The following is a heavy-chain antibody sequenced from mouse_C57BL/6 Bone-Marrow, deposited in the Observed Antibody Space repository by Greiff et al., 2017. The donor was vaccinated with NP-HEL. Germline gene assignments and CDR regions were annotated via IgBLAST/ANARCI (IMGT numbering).Heavy chain of an antibody. Sequence: VQLQQSGAELARPGASVKLSCKASGYTFTSYGISWVKQRTGQGLEWIGEIYPRSGNTYYNEKFKGKATLTADKSSSTAYMELRSLTSEDSAVYFCAFITTVVAPYYAMDYWGQGTSVTVSS. CDR2: IYPRSGNT. V-gene: IGHV1-81*01. J-gene: IGHJ4*01. CDR3: AFITTVVAPYYAMDY. CDR1: GYTFTSYG. D-gene: IGHD1-1*01.